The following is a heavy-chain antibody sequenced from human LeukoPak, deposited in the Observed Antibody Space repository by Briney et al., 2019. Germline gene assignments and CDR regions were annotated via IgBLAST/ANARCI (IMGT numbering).Heavy chain of an antibody. D-gene: IGHD5-18*01. V-gene: IGHV1-69*01. CDR2: IIPIFGTA. CDR3: ARLESYGHESPFDY. CDR1: GGTFSSYA. Sequence: SVKVSCKASGGTFSSYAISWVRQAPGQGLEWMGGIIPIFGTANYAQKFQGRVTITADESASTAYMELSSLRSEDTAVYYCARLESYGHESPFDYWGQGTLVTVSS. J-gene: IGHJ4*02.